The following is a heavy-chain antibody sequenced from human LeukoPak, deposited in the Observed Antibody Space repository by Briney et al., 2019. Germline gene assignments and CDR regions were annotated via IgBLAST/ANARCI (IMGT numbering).Heavy chain of an antibody. J-gene: IGHJ4*02. D-gene: IGHD5-24*01. V-gene: IGHV4-59*01. CDR1: GGSISSYY. CDR2: IYYSGST. CDR3: AHSRDGYNFDY. Sequence: PSETLSLTCTVSGGSISSYYWGWIRQPPGKGLEWIGYIYYSGSTNYNPSLKSRVTISGDTSKNHFSLNLNSVTAVDTAVYYCAHSRDGYNFDYWGQGTLVTVSS.